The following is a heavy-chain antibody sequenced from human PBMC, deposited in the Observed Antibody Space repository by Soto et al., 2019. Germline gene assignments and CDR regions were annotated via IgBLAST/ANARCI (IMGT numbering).Heavy chain of an antibody. J-gene: IGHJ4*02. D-gene: IGHD5-12*01. CDR1: GFTFSSYA. V-gene: IGHV3-30-3*01. Sequence: GGSLRLSCAASGFTFSSYAMHWVRQAPGKGLEWVAVISYDGSNKYYADSVKGRFTISRDNSKNTLYLQMNSLRAEDTAAYYYASVLTARVATTSLDYWGQGTLVTVSS. CDR2: ISYDGSNK. CDR3: ASVLTARVATTSLDY.